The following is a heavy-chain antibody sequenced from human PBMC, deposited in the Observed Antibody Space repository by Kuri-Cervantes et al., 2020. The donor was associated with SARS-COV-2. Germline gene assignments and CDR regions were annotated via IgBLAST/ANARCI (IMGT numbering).Heavy chain of an antibody. CDR2: IYHSGST. Sequence: SETLSLTCAVSGYSISSGYYWGWIRQPPGKGLEWIGSIYHSGSTYYNPSLKSRVTISVDTSKNQFSLKLSSVTAADTAVYYCARVGLRRITIFGVVMDANWFDPWGQGTLVTVSS. J-gene: IGHJ5*02. V-gene: IGHV4-38-2*01. CDR1: GYSISSGYY. D-gene: IGHD3-3*01. CDR3: ARVGLRRITIFGVVMDANWFDP.